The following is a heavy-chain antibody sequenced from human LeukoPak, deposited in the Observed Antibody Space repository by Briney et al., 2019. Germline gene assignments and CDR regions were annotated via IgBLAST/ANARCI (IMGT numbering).Heavy chain of an antibody. J-gene: IGHJ3*02. CDR1: GFTFSSQW. CDR2: INRDGSGI. Sequence: GGSLRLSCAASGFTFSSQWMHWVRQAPGKGLVWVSRINRDGSGIIYADSVKGRFTISRDNAKNTLYLQMNSLRAEDTAVYYCARAPPSNGYSYHFGIWGQGTMVTVSS. CDR3: ARAPPSNGYSYHFGI. D-gene: IGHD5-18*01. V-gene: IGHV3-74*01.